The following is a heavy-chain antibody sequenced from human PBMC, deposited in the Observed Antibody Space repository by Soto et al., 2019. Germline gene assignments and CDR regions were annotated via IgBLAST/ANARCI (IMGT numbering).Heavy chain of an antibody. J-gene: IGHJ4*02. CDR2: ISAYNGNT. D-gene: IGHD2-21*01. CDR3: ASWHIVAH. V-gene: IGHV1-18*01. Sequence: ASVKVSCKASGYTFTSYGISWVRQAPGQGLEWMGWISAYNGNTNYAQKLQGRVTITRDTSASTAYMELSSLRSEDTAVYYCASWHIVAHWGQGTLVTVSS. CDR1: GYTFTSYG.